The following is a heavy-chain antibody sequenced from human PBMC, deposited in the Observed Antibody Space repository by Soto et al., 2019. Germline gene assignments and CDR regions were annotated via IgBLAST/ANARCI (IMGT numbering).Heavy chain of an antibody. Sequence: SETLSLTCSVSGGSLSSYYWNWIWQPPGKGLEWNGYFYYSGSTNYNPSLKSRVTIAVDTSKNQFSLMLSSVTAADTAVYYCARITSSGYCSGGSCSLYYYYYYYMDVWGKGTTVTVSS. CDR3: ARITSSGYCSGGSCSLYYYYYYYMDV. CDR1: GGSLSSYY. D-gene: IGHD2-15*01. CDR2: FYYSGST. V-gene: IGHV4-59*01. J-gene: IGHJ6*03.